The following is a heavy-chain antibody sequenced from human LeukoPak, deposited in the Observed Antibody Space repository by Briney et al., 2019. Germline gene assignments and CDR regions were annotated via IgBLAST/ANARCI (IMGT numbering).Heavy chain of an antibody. CDR1: GGSFSDYY. J-gene: IGHJ6*02. CDR3: TRHAPVPVLGHGMGV. D-gene: IGHD3-10*01. CDR2: INHSGST. Sequence: PSETLSLTCAVYGGSFSDYYWSWIRQPPEKGLEWIGEINHSGSTNYNPSLKSRVSISLDTSKNQFSLELTSVTAADTAVYYCTRHAPVPVLGHGMGVWGQGTTVTVSS. V-gene: IGHV4-34*01.